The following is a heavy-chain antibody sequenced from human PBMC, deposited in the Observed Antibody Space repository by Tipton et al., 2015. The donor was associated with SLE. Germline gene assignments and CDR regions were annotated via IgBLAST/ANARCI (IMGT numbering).Heavy chain of an antibody. V-gene: IGHV3-66*02. Sequence: SLRLSCEASGFTVSSNYMSWVRQAPGKGLEWVSVIYTDGSTHSADSVKGRFTISRDISKNTLYLQMSSLRPDDTAVYFCARDTYELWSGDNWYFDLWGCGTLVTVSS. CDR3: ARDTYELWSGDNWYFDL. CDR1: GFTVSSNY. D-gene: IGHD3-3*01. J-gene: IGHJ2*01. CDR2: IYTDGST.